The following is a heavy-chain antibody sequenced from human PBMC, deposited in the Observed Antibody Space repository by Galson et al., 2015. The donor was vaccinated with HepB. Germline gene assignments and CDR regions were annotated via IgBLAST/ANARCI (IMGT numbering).Heavy chain of an antibody. Sequence: SLRLSCAASGFTFSSYAMSWVRQAPGKGLEWVSAISGSGGSTYCADSVKGRFTISRDNSKNTLYLQMNSLRAEDTAVYYCAKGGYYGSGSYYTPYYFDYWGQGTLVTVSS. CDR2: ISGSGGST. J-gene: IGHJ4*02. D-gene: IGHD3-10*01. V-gene: IGHV3-23*01. CDR3: AKGGYYGSGSYYTPYYFDY. CDR1: GFTFSSYA.